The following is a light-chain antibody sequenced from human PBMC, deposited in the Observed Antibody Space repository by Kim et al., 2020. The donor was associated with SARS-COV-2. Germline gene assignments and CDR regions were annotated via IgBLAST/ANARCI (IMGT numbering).Light chain of an antibody. CDR3: QRYNDWPLT. V-gene: IGKV3-15*01. CDR2: GAS. J-gene: IGKJ4*01. CDR1: QTVTSN. Sequence: EIVMTQSPAALSVSPGERATLSCRDSQTVTSNLAWYQQKPGQPPRLLIYGASTRATGIPARFSGSGSGTEFTLTISSLQSEDFAVYYCQRYNDWPLTFGGGTRVDIK.